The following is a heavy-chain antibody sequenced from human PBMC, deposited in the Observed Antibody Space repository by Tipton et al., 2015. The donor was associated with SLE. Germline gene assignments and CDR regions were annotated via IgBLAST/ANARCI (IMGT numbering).Heavy chain of an antibody. CDR2: ICHSGST. V-gene: IGHV4-39*07. CDR1: GGSISSGSYY. J-gene: IGHJ3*02. CDR3: ARATGAFDI. Sequence: TLSLTCTVSGGSISSGSYYWSWIRQPAGKGLEWIGSICHSGSTYYNPSLKSRVTISVDTSKNQFSLKLSSVTAADTAVYYCARATGAFDIWGQGTMVTVSS.